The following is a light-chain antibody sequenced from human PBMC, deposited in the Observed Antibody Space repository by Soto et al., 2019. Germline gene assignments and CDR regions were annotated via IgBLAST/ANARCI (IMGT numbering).Light chain of an antibody. J-gene: IGKJ1*01. CDR3: QEYNSYSGT. CDR1: QSLGIW. Sequence: DIQMTQSPSTLSASVGDRVTITCRASQSLGIWLAWHQQKPGKAPKLLIYDASTLKSGVPSRFSGSGSATKFTLTISSLQPDDFATYYCQEYNSYSGTFGQGTKVEVK. CDR2: DAS. V-gene: IGKV1-5*01.